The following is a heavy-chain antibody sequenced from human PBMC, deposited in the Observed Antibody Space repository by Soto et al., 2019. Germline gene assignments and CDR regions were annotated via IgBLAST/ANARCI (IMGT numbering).Heavy chain of an antibody. CDR2: ISGSGDYT. CDR3: AKGLTVAGPYYYGVDV. V-gene: IGHV3-23*01. Sequence: VQLLESGGGLVQPGGSLRLSCAASGFTFSSYAMTWVRQAPGKGLEWVSSISGSGDYTYYADSVKGRFTISRDNSRNTLYLQMNSLRAEDTAVYFCAKGLTVAGPYYYGVDVWGQGTTVPVSS. D-gene: IGHD6-19*01. CDR1: GFTFSSYA. J-gene: IGHJ6*02.